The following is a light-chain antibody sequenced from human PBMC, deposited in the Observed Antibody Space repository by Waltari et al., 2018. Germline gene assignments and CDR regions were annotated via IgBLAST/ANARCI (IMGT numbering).Light chain of an antibody. CDR1: QGFKSA. CDR3: QQFNTYLVT. J-gene: IGKJ5*01. CDR2: DAS. V-gene: IGKV1-13*02. Sequence: AIQLTQSPSSLSASVGDRVTITCRASQGFKSALAWYQQKPGRAPKLLIYDASRLESGVPSRFSGSGSQTDFTLTITNLQPEDFATYYCQQFNTYLVTFGQGTRLEIK.